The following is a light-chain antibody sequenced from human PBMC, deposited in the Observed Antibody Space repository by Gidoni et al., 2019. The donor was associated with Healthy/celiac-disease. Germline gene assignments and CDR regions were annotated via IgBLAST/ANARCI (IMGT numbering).Light chain of an antibody. Sequence: EIVMTQSPATLSVSHGARATLSCRSSQSVSSNLAWYQQKSGQAPMLIIYGASTRAAGLPTRFSSSVSGKVFTLTISSLQSEDFAVYYCQQCNNWPQTFGGGTKVEIK. CDR1: QSVSSN. V-gene: IGKV3-15*01. CDR2: GAS. J-gene: IGKJ4*01. CDR3: QQCNNWPQT.